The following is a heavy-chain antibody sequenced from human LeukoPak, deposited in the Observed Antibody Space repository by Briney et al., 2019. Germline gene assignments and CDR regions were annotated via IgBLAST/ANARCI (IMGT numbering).Heavy chain of an antibody. CDR2: IIGSGGNT. V-gene: IGHV3-23*01. Sequence: PGGSLTLSCAASGFPFNIYAVSWARHAPGEGREWVTSIIGSGGNTYYAHSVKGLFTISRDNSKNTLYLQMNSLRAEDTAVYYCAKSRMVAALLFDYWGQGTLVTVSS. D-gene: IGHD2-15*01. CDR1: GFPFNIYA. CDR3: AKSRMVAALLFDY. J-gene: IGHJ4*02.